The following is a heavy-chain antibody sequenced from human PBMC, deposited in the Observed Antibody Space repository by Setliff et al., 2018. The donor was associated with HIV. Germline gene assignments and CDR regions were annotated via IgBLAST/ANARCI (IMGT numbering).Heavy chain of an antibody. CDR3: ARGGAVSADFDS. CDR1: GGSIRTGTYY. Sequence: SETLSLTCTVFGGSIRTGTYYWGWIRQPPGKGLEWIGSIYYDGRTFYKPSLESRLTISVDTSKNQFSLRLNSVTAADTAVYFCARGGAVSADFDSWGQGTLVTVSS. D-gene: IGHD3-16*01. V-gene: IGHV4-39*07. J-gene: IGHJ4*02. CDR2: IYYDGRT.